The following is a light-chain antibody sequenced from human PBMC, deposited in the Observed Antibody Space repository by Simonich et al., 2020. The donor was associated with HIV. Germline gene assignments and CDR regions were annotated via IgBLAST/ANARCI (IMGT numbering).Light chain of an antibody. CDR2: EGS. J-gene: IGLJ3*02. Sequence: QSALTQPVSVSGSPGQTITIACTGTSSEGGSYNLVSWYQQHPGKAPKLMIYEGSMAPSGVSNRFSGSKSGNTASLTISGLQAEDESDYYCCSYAGSSTLGVFGGGTKLTVL. CDR3: CSYAGSSTLGV. CDR1: SSEGGSYNL. V-gene: IGLV2-23*01.